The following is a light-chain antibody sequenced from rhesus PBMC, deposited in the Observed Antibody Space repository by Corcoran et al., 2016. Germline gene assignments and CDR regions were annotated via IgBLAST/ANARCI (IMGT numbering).Light chain of an antibody. CDR3: QQYDDLPFT. V-gene: IGKV3-42*02. Sequence: ETVVTQSPATLSLSPGERATLSCRASQSVGSNLAWYHQRPGQAPKLLIYDESSRATGIPDRFSGSGSGTDYTLTISSRQPEDFATYCWQQYDDLPFTFGPGTKLDIK. J-gene: IGKJ3*01. CDR1: QSVGSN. CDR2: DES.